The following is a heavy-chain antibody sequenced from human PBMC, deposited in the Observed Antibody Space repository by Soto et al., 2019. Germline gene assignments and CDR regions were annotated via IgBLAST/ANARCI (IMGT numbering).Heavy chain of an antibody. CDR3: ARVNFGEPFDP. CDR2: FNPKNGNT. CDR1: GYTFTNYG. V-gene: IGHV1-18*01. D-gene: IGHD3-10*01. Sequence: GASVKVSCKASGYTFTNYGINGLRQARGQGIEWMGWFNPKNGNTNYAQTFEGRLTLTTDTSTSTAFMELSNLRSDDTAFYYCARVNFGEPFDPWGQGTLVTVSS. J-gene: IGHJ5*02.